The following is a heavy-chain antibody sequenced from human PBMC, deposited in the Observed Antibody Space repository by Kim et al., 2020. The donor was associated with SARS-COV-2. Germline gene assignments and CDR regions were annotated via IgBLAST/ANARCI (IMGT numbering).Heavy chain of an antibody. J-gene: IGHJ5*02. CDR3: AKEKKGIFGATKFDP. D-gene: IGHD3-3*01. V-gene: IGHV3-23*01. Sequence: DSVKGRFTISRDNSKNTLYLQMNSLRAEDTAVYYCAKEKKGIFGATKFDPWGQGTLVTVYS.